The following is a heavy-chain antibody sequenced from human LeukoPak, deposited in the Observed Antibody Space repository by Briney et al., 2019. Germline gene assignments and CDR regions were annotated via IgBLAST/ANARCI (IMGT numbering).Heavy chain of an antibody. CDR2: IKSDGRT. CDR1: GFTFSNYW. V-gene: IGHV3-74*01. D-gene: IGHD3-22*01. J-gene: IGHJ1*01. Sequence: GGSLRLSCAAAGFTFSNYWMHWVRQAPGKGLVWASRIKSDGRTNYAHSVKGRFTISRYNAKNTVSLQMNSLRAEDTGVYYCARAPSEIGGYYPEYFRHWGQGTLVTASS. CDR3: ARAPSEIGGYYPEYFRH.